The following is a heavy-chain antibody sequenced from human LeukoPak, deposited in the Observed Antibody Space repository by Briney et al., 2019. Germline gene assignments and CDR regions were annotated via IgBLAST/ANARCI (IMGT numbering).Heavy chain of an antibody. CDR1: GFTFSSYW. CDR2: INSDGSST. D-gene: IGHD3-9*01. V-gene: IGHV3-74*01. Sequence: GGSLRLSCAASGFTFSSYWMHWVRPAPGKGLVWVSRINSDGSSTSYADSVKGRFTISRDNAKNSLYLQMNSLRAEDTAVYYCASSSYYDILKWGQGTLVTVSS. J-gene: IGHJ4*02. CDR3: ASSSYYDILK.